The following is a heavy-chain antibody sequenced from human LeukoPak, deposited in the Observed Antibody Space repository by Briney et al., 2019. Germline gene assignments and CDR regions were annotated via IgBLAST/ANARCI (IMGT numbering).Heavy chain of an antibody. CDR1: GGSISSYY. Sequence: PSETLSLTCTVSGGSISSYYWSWIRQPPGKGLEWIGYIYYSGSTNYNPSLKSRVTISVDTSKNQFSLKLSSVTAADTAVYYCARDARYCSGASCSRTGPFQHWGQGTLVTVSS. CDR2: IYYSGST. V-gene: IGHV4-59*01. D-gene: IGHD2-15*01. CDR3: ARDARYCSGASCSRTGPFQH. J-gene: IGHJ1*01.